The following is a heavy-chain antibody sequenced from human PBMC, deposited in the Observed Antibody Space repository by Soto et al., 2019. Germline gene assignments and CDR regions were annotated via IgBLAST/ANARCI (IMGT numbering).Heavy chain of an antibody. V-gene: IGHV3-21*06. J-gene: IGHJ4*02. CDR3: ARESEDLTSNFDY. Sequence: PVGSLRLSCAASGFTFTRYSMIWVRQAPGKGLEWVSSISSTTNYIYYGDSMKGRFTISRDNAKNSLYLEMNSLRAEDTAVYYCARESEDLTSNFDYWGQGTLVTVSS. CDR2: ISSTTNYI. CDR1: GFTFTRYS.